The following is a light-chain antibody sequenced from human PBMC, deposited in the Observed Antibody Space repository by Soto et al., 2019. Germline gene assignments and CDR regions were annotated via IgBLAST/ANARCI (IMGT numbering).Light chain of an antibody. CDR1: SSDVGSYNL. Sequence: QSALTQPASVSGSPGQSITISCTGTSSDVGSYNLVSWYQQHPGKAPKLMIYEGSKRPSGVSNRFSGSKSGNTASPTISGLQAEDGADYYCCSYAGSSTHVVFGGGTKLTVL. V-gene: IGLV2-23*01. CDR3: CSYAGSSTHVV. CDR2: EGS. J-gene: IGLJ2*01.